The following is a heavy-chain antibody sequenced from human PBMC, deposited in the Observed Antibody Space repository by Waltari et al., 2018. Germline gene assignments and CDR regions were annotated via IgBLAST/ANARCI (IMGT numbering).Heavy chain of an antibody. CDR2: IKEDASVE. Sequence: EVQLVESGGGLVQPGGSLRLSCASSGFTFSDYWMSWVRQAPGKGLEWVANIKEDASVEYYVDSVKGRFTISRDNAENSLSLQMNNLRAEDTALYYCARDGNYLNSWGQGTLVTVSS. V-gene: IGHV3-7*03. J-gene: IGHJ4*02. D-gene: IGHD1-7*01. CDR3: ARDGNYLNS. CDR1: GFTFSDYW.